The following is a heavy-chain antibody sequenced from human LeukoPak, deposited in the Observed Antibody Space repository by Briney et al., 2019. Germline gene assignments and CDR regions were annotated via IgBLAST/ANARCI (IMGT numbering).Heavy chain of an antibody. CDR1: GFTFSSYG. Sequence: GGSLRLSCAASGFTFSSYGMHWVRQAPGKGLEWVAVISYDGSNKYYADSVKGRFTISRGNSKNTLYLQMNSLRVEDTAVYYCAILPHDLTYYYDSSGYLFDYWGQGTLVTVSS. CDR3: AILPHDLTYYYDSSGYLFDY. V-gene: IGHV3-30*03. CDR2: ISYDGSNK. D-gene: IGHD3-22*01. J-gene: IGHJ4*02.